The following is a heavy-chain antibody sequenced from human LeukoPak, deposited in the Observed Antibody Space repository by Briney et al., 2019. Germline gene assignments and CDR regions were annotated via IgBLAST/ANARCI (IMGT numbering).Heavy chain of an antibody. CDR2: IYSGGRT. D-gene: IGHD3-3*01. CDR1: GLTVSNNY. Sequence: GGSLRLSCAASGLTVSNNYMSWVRQAPGKGLEWVSVIYSGGRTYYADSVKGRFTISRDNSKNILYLQMNSLRVEDTAVYCCARDSIFGVVIPSWGQGTLVTVSS. CDR3: ARDSIFGVVIPS. V-gene: IGHV3-53*01. J-gene: IGHJ4*02.